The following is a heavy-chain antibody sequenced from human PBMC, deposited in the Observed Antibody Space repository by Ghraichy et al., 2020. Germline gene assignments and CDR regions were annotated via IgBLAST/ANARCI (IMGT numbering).Heavy chain of an antibody. V-gene: IGHV4-59*01. Sequence: SETLSLTCTVSGGSISSYYWSWIRQPPGKGLEWIGYIYYSGSTNYNPSLKSRVTISVDTSKNQFSLKLSSVTAADTAVYYCARGALQTFTIFGVAEYYFDYWGQGTLVTVSS. J-gene: IGHJ4*02. CDR3: ARGALQTFTIFGVAEYYFDY. CDR2: IYYSGST. CDR1: GGSISSYY. D-gene: IGHD3-3*01.